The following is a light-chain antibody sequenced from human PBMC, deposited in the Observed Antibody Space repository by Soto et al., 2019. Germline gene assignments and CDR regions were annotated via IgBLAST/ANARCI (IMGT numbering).Light chain of an antibody. Sequence: DIQMPQSPSSLSASVGDRVTITCRSSQSIRSSLSWYQQKPGKAPNLLIYAASSLQSGVPSRFSGSGSGTDFTLTVSSLQPEDFATYYCQQSYSTPNTFGQGTRLDI. CDR3: QQSYSTPNT. CDR2: AAS. V-gene: IGKV1-39*01. CDR1: QSIRSS. J-gene: IGKJ5*01.